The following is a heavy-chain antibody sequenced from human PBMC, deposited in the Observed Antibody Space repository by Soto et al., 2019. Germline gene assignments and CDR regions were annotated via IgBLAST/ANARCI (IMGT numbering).Heavy chain of an antibody. CDR2: IYYSWCT. CDR3: ARASQAYYDSSGYSNFDY. CDR1: GGSISSGDYY. V-gene: IGHV4-30-4*01. J-gene: IGHJ4*02. Sequence: QVQLQESGPGLVKPSQTLSLTCTVSGGSISSGDYYWSWLRQPPGKGLEWLGYIYYSWCTYYNPSLKSRVTISVDTSKNQFSLKLSSVTAADTAVYYCARASQAYYDSSGYSNFDYWGQGTLVTVSS. D-gene: IGHD3-22*01.